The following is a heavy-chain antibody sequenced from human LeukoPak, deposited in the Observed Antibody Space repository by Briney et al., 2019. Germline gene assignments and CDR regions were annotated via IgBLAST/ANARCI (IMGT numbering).Heavy chain of an antibody. CDR2: ISSSGST. CDR1: GGSMSSYY. Sequence: SETLSLTCTVSGGSMSSYYWSWIRQPPGKGLEWIGYISSSGSTNYNPSLDSRVTISVDTSKNQFSLKLSSVTAADTAVYYCARGPRWRNYYMDVWGKGTTVTVS. CDR3: ARGPRWRNYYMDV. J-gene: IGHJ6*03. D-gene: IGHD2-15*01. V-gene: IGHV4-59*01.